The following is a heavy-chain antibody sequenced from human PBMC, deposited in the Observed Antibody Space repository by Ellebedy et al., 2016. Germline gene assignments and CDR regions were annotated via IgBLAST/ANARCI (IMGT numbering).Heavy chain of an antibody. Sequence: GESLKIPXAASGFTFSSYAMSWVRQAPGKGLEWVSAICGSGGSTYYADSVKGRFTISRDNSKNTLYLQMNSLRAEDTAVYYCAKDDMVRGLIAYYYGMDVWGQGTTVTVSS. D-gene: IGHD3-10*01. J-gene: IGHJ6*02. CDR2: ICGSGGST. CDR1: GFTFSSYA. V-gene: IGHV3-23*01. CDR3: AKDDMVRGLIAYYYGMDV.